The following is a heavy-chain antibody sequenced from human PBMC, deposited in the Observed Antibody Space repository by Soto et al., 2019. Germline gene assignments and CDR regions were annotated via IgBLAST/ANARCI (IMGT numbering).Heavy chain of an antibody. J-gene: IGHJ6*04. CDR3: ANTVWADSSGSYGMYV. Sequence: GGSLRLSCGASGFAFRSHWMSWVRQAPGKGLEWVANINQDGSQKYYVDSVEGRFTISRDNAKNSLYLQMNSLRAEDTAVYYCANTVWADSSGSYGMYVWGKGTTVTVAS. CDR1: GFAFRSHW. CDR2: INQDGSQK. V-gene: IGHV3-7*03. D-gene: IGHD6-19*01.